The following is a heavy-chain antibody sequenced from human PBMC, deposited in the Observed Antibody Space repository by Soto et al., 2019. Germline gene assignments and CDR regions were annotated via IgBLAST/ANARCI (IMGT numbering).Heavy chain of an antibody. CDR3: ARDVTTSAPGLFFDP. CDR1: GGTFSSYA. CDR2: IIPIFGTA. J-gene: IGHJ5*02. V-gene: IGHV1-69*13. D-gene: IGHD4-4*01. Sequence: GASVKVSCKASGGTFSSYAISWVRQAPGQGLEWMGGIIPIFGTANYAQKFQGRVTITADESTSTAYMELSSLRSEDTAVYYCARDVTTSAPGLFFDPWGQGTLVTGS.